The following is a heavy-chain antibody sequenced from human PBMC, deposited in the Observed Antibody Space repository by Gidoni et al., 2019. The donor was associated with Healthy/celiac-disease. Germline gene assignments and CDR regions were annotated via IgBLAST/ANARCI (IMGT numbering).Heavy chain of an antibody. CDR3: ARDGWGAALSAPWDY. J-gene: IGHJ4*02. CDR2: ISSSSSTI. V-gene: IGHV3-48*01. Sequence: EVQLVESGGGLVQPGGSLRLSCAASGFTFSSYRMNWVRQAPGKGLGWVSYISSSSSTIYYADAVKGRFTIARDNAKNSLYLQMNSLRAEDTAVYYCARDGWGAALSAPWDYWGQGTLVTVSS. D-gene: IGHD6-6*01. CDR1: GFTFSSYR.